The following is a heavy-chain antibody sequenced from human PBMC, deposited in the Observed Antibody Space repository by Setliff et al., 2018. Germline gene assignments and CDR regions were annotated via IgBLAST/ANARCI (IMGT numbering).Heavy chain of an antibody. J-gene: IGHJ2*01. CDR2: IYSGGTT. Sequence: QPGGSLRLSCAASGFTVSINYMSWVRQAPGKGLEWISVIYSGGTTYYADSVKGRFTISRDNSKNTLDLQMNSLRVEDTAVYYCARELRSGHWYFDLWGRGTLVTVSS. D-gene: IGHD6-25*01. V-gene: IGHV3-53*01. CDR1: GFTVSINY. CDR3: ARELRSGHWYFDL.